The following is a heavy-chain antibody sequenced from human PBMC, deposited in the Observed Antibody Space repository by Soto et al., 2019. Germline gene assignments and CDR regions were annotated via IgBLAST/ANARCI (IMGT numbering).Heavy chain of an antibody. V-gene: IGHV4-59*11. D-gene: IGHD3-22*01. CDR1: GGSISSLY. Sequence: SETLSLTCTVSGGSISSLYWSWIRQPPGKGLEWIGYIYYSGSTNYNPSLKSRVTISVDTSKNQFSLKLSSVTAADTAVYYCASDSSGYLAPDYWGQGTLVTVSS. CDR2: IYYSGST. J-gene: IGHJ4*02. CDR3: ASDSSGYLAPDY.